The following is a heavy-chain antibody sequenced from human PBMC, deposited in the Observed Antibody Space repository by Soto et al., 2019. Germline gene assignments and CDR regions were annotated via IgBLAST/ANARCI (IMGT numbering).Heavy chain of an antibody. CDR2: IKQDGSEK. V-gene: IGHV3-7*05. J-gene: IGHJ4*02. Sequence: GGSLRLSCAASGFTFSSYWMSWVRQAPGKGLEWVANIKQDGSEKYYVDSVKGRFTISRDNAKNSLYLQMNSLRAEDTAVYYCASHLVYYDFWSGYYWGQGTLVTVSS. CDR3: ASHLVYYDFWSGYY. CDR1: GFTFSSYW. D-gene: IGHD3-3*01.